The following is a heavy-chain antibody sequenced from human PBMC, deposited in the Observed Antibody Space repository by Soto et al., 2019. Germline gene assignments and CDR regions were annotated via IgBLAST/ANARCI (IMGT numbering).Heavy chain of an antibody. CDR1: GGTFSSYA. CDR2: IIPIFGTA. CDR3: ASYPAMAKRPNYFDY. Sequence: QVQLVQSGAEVKKPGSSVKVSCKASGGTFSSYAISWVRQAPGQGLEWMGGIIPIFGTANYAQKFQGRVTITADEPTSPAYMELSSLRSEDTAVYYCASYPAMAKRPNYFDYWGQGTLVTVSS. D-gene: IGHD5-18*01. V-gene: IGHV1-69*12. J-gene: IGHJ4*02.